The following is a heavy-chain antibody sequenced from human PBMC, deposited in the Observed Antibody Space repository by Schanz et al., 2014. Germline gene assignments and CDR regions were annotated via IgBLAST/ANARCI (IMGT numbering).Heavy chain of an antibody. CDR2: IIPPLRQT. J-gene: IGHJ4*02. V-gene: IGHV1-69*04. Sequence: QVRLVQSGAEVKKPGSSVKVSCKSSGATFNSYAFGWVRHAPGQGFEWVGSIIPPLRQTRYAVKFEVTVIITADTSTPSVYMDLPSLTSDDTALCFCARIIAGDYLYWGQGTLVTVSS. D-gene: IGHD4-17*01. CDR1: GATFNSYA. CDR3: ARIIAGDYLY.